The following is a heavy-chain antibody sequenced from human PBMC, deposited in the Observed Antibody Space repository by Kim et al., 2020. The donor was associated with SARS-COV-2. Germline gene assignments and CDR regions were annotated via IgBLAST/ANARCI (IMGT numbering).Heavy chain of an antibody. J-gene: IGHJ3*02. Sequence: KSYADSVKSRFTISNDKSKNTLYLQMNSLRPEDTAVYYCGKEVKWGNAFDIWGQGTMVTVSS. D-gene: IGHD1-26*01. CDR3: GKEVKWGNAFDI. CDR2: K. V-gene: IGHV3-30-3*02.